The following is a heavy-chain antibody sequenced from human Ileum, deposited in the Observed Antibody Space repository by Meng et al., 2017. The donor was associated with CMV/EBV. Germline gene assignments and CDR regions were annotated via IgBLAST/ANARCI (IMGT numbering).Heavy chain of an antibody. Sequence: SETLSLTCTASGGSVSSGSYYWSWIRQPPGKGLEWIGYIYYSGSTNYNPSLKSRVTISVDTSKNQFSLKLSSVTAADTAVYYCARGSGSYYRYGMDVWGQGTTVTVSS. CDR3: ARGSGSYYRYGMDV. J-gene: IGHJ6*02. CDR2: IYYSGST. V-gene: IGHV4-61*01. CDR1: GGSVSSGSYY. D-gene: IGHD3-10*01.